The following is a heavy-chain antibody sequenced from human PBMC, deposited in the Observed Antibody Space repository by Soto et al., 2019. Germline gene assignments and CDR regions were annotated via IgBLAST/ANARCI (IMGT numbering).Heavy chain of an antibody. J-gene: IGHJ6*03. Sequence: GGSLRLSCAASGFTFSDYAMGWVRQAPGKGLEWVSGISGGDDRKYYADSVKGRFTICRDNSKNTLYLQMDSLRAEDTDVYYCAKVGGFCSGGRCYYYYYVDVWGRGTTVTVSS. D-gene: IGHD2-15*01. V-gene: IGHV3-23*01. CDR3: AKVGGFCSGGRCYYYYYVDV. CDR1: GFTFSDYA. CDR2: ISGGDDRK.